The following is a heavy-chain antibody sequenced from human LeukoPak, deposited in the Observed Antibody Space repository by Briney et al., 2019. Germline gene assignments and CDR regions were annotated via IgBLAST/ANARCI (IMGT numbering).Heavy chain of an antibody. J-gene: IGHJ4*02. CDR2: INHSGST. Sequence: SETLSLTCAVYGGSFSGYYWSWIRQPPGKGLEWIGEINHSGSTNYNPSLKSRVTISVDTSKNQFSLKLSSVTAADTAAYYCARRRWLHYYFDYWGQGTLVTVSS. D-gene: IGHD5-24*01. CDR3: ARRRWLHYYFDY. V-gene: IGHV4-34*01. CDR1: GGSFSGYY.